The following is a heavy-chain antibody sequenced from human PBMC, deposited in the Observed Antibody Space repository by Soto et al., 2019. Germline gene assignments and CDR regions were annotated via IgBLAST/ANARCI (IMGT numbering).Heavy chain of an antibody. CDR1: GGTFSSYA. CDR2: IIPIFGTA. Sequence: QVQLVQSGAEVKKPGSSVKVSCKASGGTFSSYAISWVRQAPGQGLEWMGGIIPIFGTANYAQKFQGRVTITADESTSTAYVELSSRRVEDTGVYYCAGVLGSSWYVGWFDPWGQGTLVTVSS. J-gene: IGHJ5*02. D-gene: IGHD6-13*01. V-gene: IGHV1-69*12. CDR3: AGVLGSSWYVGWFDP.